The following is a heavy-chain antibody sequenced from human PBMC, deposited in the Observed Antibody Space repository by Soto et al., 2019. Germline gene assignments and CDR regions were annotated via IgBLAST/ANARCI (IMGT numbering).Heavy chain of an antibody. CDR1: GFTFSSYA. D-gene: IGHD3-10*01. Sequence: PGGSLILSCSASGFTFSSYAMHWVRQAPGKGLEYVSAISSNGGSTYYADSVKGRFTISRDNSKNTLYLQMSSLRAEDTAVYYCVRDRLWFGEGLDYWGQGTLVTVSS. CDR2: ISSNGGST. CDR3: VRDRLWFGEGLDY. V-gene: IGHV3-64D*06. J-gene: IGHJ4*02.